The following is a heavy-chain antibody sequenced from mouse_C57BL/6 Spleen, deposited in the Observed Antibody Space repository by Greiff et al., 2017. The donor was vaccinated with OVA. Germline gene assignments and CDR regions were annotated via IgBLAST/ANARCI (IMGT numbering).Heavy chain of an antibody. CDR1: GYTFTSYW. V-gene: IGHV1-52*01. CDR3: AYYDYDGGFY. J-gene: IGHJ3*01. Sequence: QVQLQQPGAELVRPGSSVKLSCKASGYTFTSYWMHWVKQRPIQGLEWIGNIDPSDSETHYNQKFKDKATLTVDKSSSTAYMQLSSLTSEDSAVYYCAYYDYDGGFYWGQGTLVTVSA. CDR2: IDPSDSET. D-gene: IGHD2-4*01.